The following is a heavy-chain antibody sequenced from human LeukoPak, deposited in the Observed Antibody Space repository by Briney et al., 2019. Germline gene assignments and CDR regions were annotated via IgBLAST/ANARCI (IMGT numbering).Heavy chain of an antibody. V-gene: IGHV4-39*01. J-gene: IGHJ5*02. Sequence: PSETLSLTCTVSGGSITSSSHYWGWIRQPPGKGLEWIGSIYYSGDTYYNPSLKSRVTISVDTSKSQFSLRLSSVTAADTAVYYCARRLQRGEFDPWGQGTLVTVSS. CDR2: IYYSGDT. D-gene: IGHD5-18*01. CDR3: ARRLQRGEFDP. CDR1: GGSITSSSHY.